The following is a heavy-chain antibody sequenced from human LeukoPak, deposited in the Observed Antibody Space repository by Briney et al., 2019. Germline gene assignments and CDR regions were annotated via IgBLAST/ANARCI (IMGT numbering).Heavy chain of an antibody. V-gene: IGHV1-69*04. J-gene: IGHJ6*02. D-gene: IGHD3-22*01. Sequence: SSVNISCKASRATFSSYAISWVRQAPGQGLEWMGRIIPIFGIANYAQKFQGRVTITADKSTRTAYMELSSLRSEDTAVYYCARDHFPHVYYYDSSGYLAGMDVWGQGTTVPVSS. CDR3: ARDHFPHVYYYDSSGYLAGMDV. CDR2: IIPIFGIA. CDR1: RATFSSYA.